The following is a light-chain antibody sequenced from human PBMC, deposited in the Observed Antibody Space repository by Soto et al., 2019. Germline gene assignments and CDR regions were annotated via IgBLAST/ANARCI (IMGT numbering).Light chain of an antibody. CDR3: QQRSNWPPENT. Sequence: EIVLTQSPATLSLSPGERATLSCRASQSVSSYLAWYQQKPGQAPRLLIYDASNRATGIPARFSGSGSGTDFTLTIRSLEPEDFAVYYCQQRSNWPPENTFGQGTRLEIK. V-gene: IGKV3-11*01. CDR1: QSVSSY. CDR2: DAS. J-gene: IGKJ5*01.